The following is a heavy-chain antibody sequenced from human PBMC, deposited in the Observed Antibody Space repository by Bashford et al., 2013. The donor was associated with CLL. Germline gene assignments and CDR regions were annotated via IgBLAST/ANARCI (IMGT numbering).Heavy chain of an antibody. V-gene: IGHV4-34*01. J-gene: IGHJ3*02. CDR2: INHSGST. CDR3: ARARKYYYGSGSYYNEADAFDI. Sequence: SSETLSPSPALGLWWVLQWLLLELDPPAPGKGLEWIGEINHSGSTNYNPSLKSRVTISVDTSKNQFSLKLSSVTAADTAVYYCARARKYYYGSGSYYNEADAFDIWGPRGQWSP. CDR1: WVLQWLL. D-gene: IGHD3-10*01.